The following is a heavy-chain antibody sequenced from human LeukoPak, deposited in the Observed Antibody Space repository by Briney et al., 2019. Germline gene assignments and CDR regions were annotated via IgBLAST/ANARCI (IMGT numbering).Heavy chain of an antibody. D-gene: IGHD3-10*01. CDR3: AKPSIPYGSGSYYFDY. Sequence: GGSLRLSCAASGFTFSSYEMNWVRQAPGKGLEWVSYISSSGSTIYYADSVKGRFTISRDNAKNSLYLQMNSLRAEDTAVYYCAKPSIPYGSGSYYFDYWGQGTLVTVSS. CDR2: ISSSGSTI. CDR1: GFTFSSYE. V-gene: IGHV3-48*03. J-gene: IGHJ4*02.